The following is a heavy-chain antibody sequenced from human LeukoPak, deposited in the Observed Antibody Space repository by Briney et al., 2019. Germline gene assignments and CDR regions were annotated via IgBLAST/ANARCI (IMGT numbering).Heavy chain of an antibody. D-gene: IGHD2-15*01. J-gene: IGHJ4*02. V-gene: IGHV1-69*06. CDR3: ATGRGYFDY. Sequence: SVKVSCKASGGTFSSYAITWVRQAPGQGLEWMGGIIPIFGTPHYAQKFQGRVTMTEDTSTDTAYMELSSLRSEDTAVYYCATGRGYFDYWGQGTLVTVSS. CDR2: IIPIFGTP. CDR1: GGTFSSYA.